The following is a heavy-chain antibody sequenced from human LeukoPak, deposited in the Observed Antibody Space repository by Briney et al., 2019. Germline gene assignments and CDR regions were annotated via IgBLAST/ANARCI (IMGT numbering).Heavy chain of an antibody. V-gene: IGHV3-21*01. CDR1: GFTFSSYS. D-gene: IGHD1-26*01. J-gene: IGHJ4*02. Sequence: GGSLRLSCAASGFTFSSYSMNWVRQAPGEGLEWVSSISSSSSYIYYADSVKGRFTISRDNAKNSLYLQMNSLRAEDTAVYYCARRGGSYSPFGYWGQGTLVTVSS. CDR2: ISSSSSYI. CDR3: ARRGGSYSPFGY.